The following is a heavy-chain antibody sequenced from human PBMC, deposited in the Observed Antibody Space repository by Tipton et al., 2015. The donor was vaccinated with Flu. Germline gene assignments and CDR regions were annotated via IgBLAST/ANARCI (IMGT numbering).Heavy chain of an antibody. CDR1: GGSISSYY. V-gene: IGHV4-59*01. D-gene: IGHD4-17*01. CDR3: AMGDGDSDY. Sequence: TLSLTCTVSGGSISSYYWSWIRQPPGKGLEWIGYNYYSGSTNYNPSLKSRVTISVDTSKNQFSLKLSSVTAADTAVYYCAMGDGDSDYWGQGTLVTVSS. CDR2: NYYSGST. J-gene: IGHJ4*02.